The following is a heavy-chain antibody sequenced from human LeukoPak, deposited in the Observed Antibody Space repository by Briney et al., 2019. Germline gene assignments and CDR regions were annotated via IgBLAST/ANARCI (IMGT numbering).Heavy chain of an antibody. D-gene: IGHD3-10*01. CDR3: ARVYYGSGSYIWRTDAFDI. CDR2: IYYSGST. J-gene: IGHJ3*02. V-gene: IGHV4-59*12. CDR1: GGSISSYY. Sequence: SETLSLTCTVSGGSISSYYWSWIRQPPGKGLEWIGYIYYSGSTDYNPSLKSRVTMSVDTSKNQFSLKLSSVTAADTAVYYCARVYYGSGSYIWRTDAFDIWGQGTMVTVSS.